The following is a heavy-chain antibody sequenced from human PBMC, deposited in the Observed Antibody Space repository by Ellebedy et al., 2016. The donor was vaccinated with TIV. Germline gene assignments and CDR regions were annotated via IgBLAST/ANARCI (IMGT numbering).Heavy chain of an antibody. Sequence: GESLKISXAASGFTFSSYAMSWVRQAPGKGLEWVSAIRGSGVSTYYADSVKGRFTISRDNSKNTLYLQMNSLRAEDTAVYYCAKDPGYCSSTSCNRYFQHWGQGTLVTVSS. CDR3: AKDPGYCSSTSCNRYFQH. J-gene: IGHJ1*01. D-gene: IGHD2-2*02. CDR2: IRGSGVST. V-gene: IGHV3-23*01. CDR1: GFTFSSYA.